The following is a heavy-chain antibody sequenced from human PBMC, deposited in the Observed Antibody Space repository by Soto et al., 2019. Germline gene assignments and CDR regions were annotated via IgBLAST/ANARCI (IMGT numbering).Heavy chain of an antibody. D-gene: IGHD2-21*02. Sequence: SETLSLTCTVSGGSISSGGYYWIWIRQHPGKGLEWIGYIYYSGSTNYNPSLKSRVTISVDTSKNQFSLKLSSVTAADTAVYYCARHSFKGDNFDYWGQGTLVTVSS. V-gene: IGHV4-61*08. J-gene: IGHJ4*02. CDR2: IYYSGST. CDR3: ARHSFKGDNFDY. CDR1: GGSISSGGYY.